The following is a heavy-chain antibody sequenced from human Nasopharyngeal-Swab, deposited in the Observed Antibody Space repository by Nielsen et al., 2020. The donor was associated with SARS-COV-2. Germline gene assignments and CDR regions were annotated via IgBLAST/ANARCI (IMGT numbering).Heavy chain of an antibody. J-gene: IGHJ3*02. V-gene: IGHV5-51*01. CDR1: GYSFTSYW. CDR2: IYPGDSDS. D-gene: IGHD3-3*01. Sequence: GESLKISCKGSGYSFTSYWIGWVRQMPGKGLEWMGIIYPGDSDSRYSPSFQGQVTISADKSISTAYLQWSSLKASDTAMYYCARRGVIDFWSGYLRDGDDAFDIWGQGTMVTVSS. CDR3: ARRGVIDFWSGYLRDGDDAFDI.